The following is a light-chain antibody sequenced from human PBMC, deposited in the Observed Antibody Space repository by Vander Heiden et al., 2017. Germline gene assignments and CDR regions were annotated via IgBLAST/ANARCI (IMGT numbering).Light chain of an antibody. CDR2: QDS. CDR1: KLGDKY. CDR3: QAWDSSTASV. V-gene: IGLV3-1*01. Sequence: SYELTQPPSVSVSPGQTASITCSGDKLGDKYACWYQQKPGQSPVLVIYQDSKRPSGIPERFSGSNSGNTDTLTISGTQAMDEADYYCQAWDSSTASVFGGGTKLTVL. J-gene: IGLJ2*01.